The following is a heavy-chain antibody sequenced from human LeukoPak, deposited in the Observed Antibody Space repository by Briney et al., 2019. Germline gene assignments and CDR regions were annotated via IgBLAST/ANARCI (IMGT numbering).Heavy chain of an antibody. CDR3: ARGHRVDLYDFWSGPSDWFDP. CDR1: GYTFSSYD. CDR2: MNPNSGNT. Sequence: GASVKVSCKASGYTFSSYDINWARQATGQGLEWMGWMNPNSGNTAYAQKFQGRVTITRNTSISTVYMELSSLRSEDTAVYYCARGHRVDLYDFWSGPSDWFDPWGQGTLVTVSS. D-gene: IGHD3-3*01. V-gene: IGHV1-8*03. J-gene: IGHJ5*02.